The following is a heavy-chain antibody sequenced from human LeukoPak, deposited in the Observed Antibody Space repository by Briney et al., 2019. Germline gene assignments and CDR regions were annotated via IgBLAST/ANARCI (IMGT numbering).Heavy chain of an antibody. V-gene: IGHV1-69*04. CDR3: ARDCGGDCYSPRYYYYYGMDV. Sequence: ASVKVSCKASGGTFSSYAISWVRQAPGQGLEWMGRIIPILGIANYAQKFQGRVTITADKSTSTAYVELSSLRSEDTAVYYCARDCGGDCYSPRYYYYYGMDVWGQGTTVTVSS. J-gene: IGHJ6*02. CDR2: IIPILGIA. CDR1: GGTFSSYA. D-gene: IGHD2-21*02.